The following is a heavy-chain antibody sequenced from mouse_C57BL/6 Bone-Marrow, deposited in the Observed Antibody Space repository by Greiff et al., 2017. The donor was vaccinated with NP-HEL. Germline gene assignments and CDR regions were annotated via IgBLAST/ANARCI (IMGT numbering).Heavy chain of an antibody. CDR3: TLYYYGSSRDFDV. D-gene: IGHD1-1*01. V-gene: IGHV14-4*01. Sequence: VQLQQSGAELVRPGASVKLSCTASGFKIKDDYMHWVKQRPEQGLEWIGWIDPENGDTEYASKFQGKATITADTSSNTAYLQLSSLTSEDTAVYYCTLYYYGSSRDFDVWGTGTTVTVSS. CDR1: GFKIKDDY. J-gene: IGHJ1*03. CDR2: IDPENGDT.